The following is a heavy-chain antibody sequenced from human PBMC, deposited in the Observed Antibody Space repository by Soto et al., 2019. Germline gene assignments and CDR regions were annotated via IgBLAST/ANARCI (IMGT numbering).Heavy chain of an antibody. D-gene: IGHD3-3*01. J-gene: IGHJ6*02. CDR1: GFTFSSYA. Sequence: EVQLLESGGGLVQPGGSLRLSCAASGFTFSSYAMSWVRQAPGKGLEWVSAISGSGGSTYYADSVKGRFTISRDNSKNTLYLQMISLRAEDTAVYYCAKGFFRYYGMAVWCQGTTVTVTS. V-gene: IGHV3-23*01. CDR3: AKGFFRYYGMAV. CDR2: ISGSGGST.